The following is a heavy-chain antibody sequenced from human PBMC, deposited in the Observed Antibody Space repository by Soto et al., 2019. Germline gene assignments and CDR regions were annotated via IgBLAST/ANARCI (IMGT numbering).Heavy chain of an antibody. V-gene: IGHV4-4*02. D-gene: IGHD6-19*01. Sequence: QVQLQESDPGLVKPSGTLSLTCAVSSGAITSSNWWSWVRQPPGKGLEWIGEIYHSGSTNYNPSLKSRVTISVDKSKNVFSLKLSSVTAADTAMYYCAGGAVAGTSPAYWGQGTLVTVSS. CDR2: IYHSGST. CDR1: SGAITSSNW. CDR3: AGGAVAGTSPAY. J-gene: IGHJ4*02.